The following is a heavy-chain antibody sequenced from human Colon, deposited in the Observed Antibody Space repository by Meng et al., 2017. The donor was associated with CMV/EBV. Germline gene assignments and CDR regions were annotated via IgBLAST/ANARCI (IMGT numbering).Heavy chain of an antibody. CDR2: IYNGDRT. D-gene: IGHD3-3*01. V-gene: IGHV3-66*02. CDR3: ARAAVSLSPSSWSSLDV. CDR1: GFSVSNTY. J-gene: IGHJ6*02. Sequence: GESLKISCAASGFSVSNTYMSWVRQAPGKGLEWVSIIYNGDRTFYADSVKGRFTISRDNSKNTLYLQMDSLRTEDTAMYYCARAAVSLSPSSWSSLDVWGQGTTVTVSS.